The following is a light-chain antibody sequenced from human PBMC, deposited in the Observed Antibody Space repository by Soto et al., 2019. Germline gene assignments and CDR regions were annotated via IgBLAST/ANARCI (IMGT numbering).Light chain of an antibody. CDR2: GAS. CDR1: QTIKRSS. CDR3: QQYMNWPT. J-gene: IGKJ5*01. Sequence: DIVMTQSPATLSVSPGEGATLSCRASQTIKRSSLAWYQQKPGQAPRLLIFGASTRVAGIPARFSGSGSGTEFSLTISSLQSEDFAVYYCQQYMNWPTFGQGTRLEIK. V-gene: IGKV3-15*01.